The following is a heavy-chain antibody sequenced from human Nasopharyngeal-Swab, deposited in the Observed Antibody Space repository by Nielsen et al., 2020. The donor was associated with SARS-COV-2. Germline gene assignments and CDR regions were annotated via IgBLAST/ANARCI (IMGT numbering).Heavy chain of an antibody. D-gene: IGHD4-17*01. Sequence: LRLSWAISGDSVSSSSAAWNGIRQSTSRGLEWQGRTYYRSKWYNDYAVSVKSRITINPDTSKNQFSLHLNSVTPEDTAVYYCARARGAYGDYYFYYYTDVWGKGTTVTVSS. CDR1: GDSVSSSSAA. J-gene: IGHJ6*03. CDR2: TYYRSKWYN. CDR3: ARARGAYGDYYFYYYTDV. V-gene: IGHV6-1*01.